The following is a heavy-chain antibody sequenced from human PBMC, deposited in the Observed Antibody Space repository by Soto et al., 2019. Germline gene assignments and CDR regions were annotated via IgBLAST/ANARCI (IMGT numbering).Heavy chain of an antibody. CDR1: GFTFKHYG. Sequence: SLRLSCAASGFTFKHYGMHWVRQAPGKGLEWVATIWYDGSDKYYGDSVKGRFIISRDNSENTLYLQMNSLRVDDTAVYYCAGDMGWFDPWGQGTLVTVSS. V-gene: IGHV3-33*01. J-gene: IGHJ5*02. CDR2: IWYDGSDK. CDR3: AGDMGWFDP.